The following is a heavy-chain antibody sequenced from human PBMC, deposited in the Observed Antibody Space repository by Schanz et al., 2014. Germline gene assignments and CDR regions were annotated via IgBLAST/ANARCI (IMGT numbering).Heavy chain of an antibody. D-gene: IGHD3-10*01. CDR3: ARAKRFGDMDV. CDR1: GYTTFTDYY. CDR2: ISPYTGNT. Sequence: QVQLVQSGAEVKKPGASVKVSCKASGYTTFTDYYIHWVRQAPGQGLEWVGWISPYTGNTHYFDKMEGRVTMTTDTSTSTAYMELRNLRSDDTAMYYCARAKRFGDMDVWGQGTTVTVSS. J-gene: IGHJ6*02. V-gene: IGHV1-18*01.